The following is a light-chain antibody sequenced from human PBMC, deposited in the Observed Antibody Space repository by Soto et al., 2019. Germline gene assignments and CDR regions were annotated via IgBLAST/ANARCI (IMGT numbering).Light chain of an antibody. J-gene: IGKJ1*01. V-gene: IGKV1-39*01. Sequence: DIRMTQSPSSLSASVGDTVTITCRASQSISSHLTRYQQKPGKAPNLLMYTASNLQSGVPSRFSGSGSGTDFTLTISSLQPEDFAVYYCQQYNNWPRTFGQGTKVDIK. CDR3: QQYNNWPRT. CDR1: QSISSH. CDR2: TAS.